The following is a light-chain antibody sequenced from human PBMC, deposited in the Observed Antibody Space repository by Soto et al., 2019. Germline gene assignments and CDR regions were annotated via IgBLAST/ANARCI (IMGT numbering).Light chain of an antibody. Sequence: QSALTQPASVSGSPGQSITISCTGTSSDIGTYNYVSWYQHHPGKVPKLMIYDVSYRPSGVSNRFSGSKSGNTASLTISGLQAEDEADYYCSSYSSSSTLLLFGGGTKLTVL. CDR1: SSDIGTYNY. V-gene: IGLV2-14*01. J-gene: IGLJ2*01. CDR3: SSYSSSSTLLL. CDR2: DVS.